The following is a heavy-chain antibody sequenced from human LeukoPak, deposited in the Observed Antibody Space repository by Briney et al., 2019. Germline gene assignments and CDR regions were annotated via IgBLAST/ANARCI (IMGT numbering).Heavy chain of an antibody. CDR3: ARGGKRYYNWFDP. CDR2: INPSGGST. J-gene: IGHJ5*02. CDR1: GYTFTSYY. Sequence: GASVKVSCKASGYTFTSYYIHWVRQAPGQGLEWMGIINPSGGSTSYAQKFQGRVTMTRNTSISTAYMELSSLRSEDTAVYYCARGGKRYYNWFDPWGQGTLVTVSS. D-gene: IGHD3-16*01. V-gene: IGHV1-46*01.